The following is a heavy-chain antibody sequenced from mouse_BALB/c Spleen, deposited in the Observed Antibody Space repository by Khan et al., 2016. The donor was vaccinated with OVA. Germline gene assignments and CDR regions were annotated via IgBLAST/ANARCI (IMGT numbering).Heavy chain of an antibody. Sequence: EVQLQESGPSLVKPSQTLSLTCSVTGDSITSGYWNWIRKFPGNKLEYMGYISSSDSTFYNLSLKSRISITRDTSKNQYYLQLNSLTTADPATYYCARWNYRYDGYFDYWGQGTTLTVSS. CDR1: GDSITSGY. V-gene: IGHV3-8*02. CDR2: ISSSDST. J-gene: IGHJ2*01. D-gene: IGHD2-14*01. CDR3: ARWNYRYDGYFDY.